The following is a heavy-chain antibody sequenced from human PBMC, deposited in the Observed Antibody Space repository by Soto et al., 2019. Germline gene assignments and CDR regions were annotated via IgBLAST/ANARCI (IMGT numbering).Heavy chain of an antibody. J-gene: IGHJ4*02. CDR2: IYHAGST. CDR3: ARGPPIVGNTTPLDS. Sequence: LSLTCTVSGGSIPNSNWWSWVRLPPAKGLEWIGDIYHAGSTKYNPSLERRVTISVDTSNNQFALTLTSVTAADTAVYFCARGPPIVGNTTPLDSWGQGTLVTVSS. D-gene: IGHD1-26*01. V-gene: IGHV4-4*01. CDR1: GGSIPNSNW.